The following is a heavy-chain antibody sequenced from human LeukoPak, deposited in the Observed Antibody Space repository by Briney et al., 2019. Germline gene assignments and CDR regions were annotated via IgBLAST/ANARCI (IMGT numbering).Heavy chain of an antibody. V-gene: IGHV4-34*01. CDR1: GVSFSGYY. D-gene: IGHD6-13*01. Sequence: PSETLSPTCAVYGVSFSGYYWSWIRQPPGKGLEWIGEINHSGSTNYNPSLRSRVTISVDTSKNQFSLKLSSVTAADTAVYYCARGRRGYSSSWYRARYFDYWGQGTLVTVSS. CDR2: INHSGST. J-gene: IGHJ4*02. CDR3: ARGRRGYSSSWYRARYFDY.